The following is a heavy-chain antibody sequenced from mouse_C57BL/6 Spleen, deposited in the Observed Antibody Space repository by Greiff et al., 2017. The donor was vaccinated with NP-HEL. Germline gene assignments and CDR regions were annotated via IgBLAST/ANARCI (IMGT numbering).Heavy chain of an antibody. Sequence: QVQLQQPGAELVLPGASVKLSCKASGYTFTSYWMHWVKQRPGQGLEWIGEIDPSDSYTNYNQKFKGKSTLTVDKSSSTAYMQLSSLTSEDSAVYYCAILPAWFAYWGQGTLVTVSA. CDR1: GYTFTSYW. V-gene: IGHV1-69*01. D-gene: IGHD2-1*01. J-gene: IGHJ3*01. CDR2: IDPSDSYT. CDR3: AILPAWFAY.